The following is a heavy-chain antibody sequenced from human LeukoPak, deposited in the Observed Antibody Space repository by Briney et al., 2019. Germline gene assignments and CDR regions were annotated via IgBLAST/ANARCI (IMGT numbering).Heavy chain of an antibody. J-gene: IGHJ4*02. CDR3: ARAHPLVYAGDYFDY. Sequence: ASVKVSCKASGYTFTSYGISWVRQAPGQGLEWMGWISAYNGNTNYAQKLQGRVTMTTDTSTSTAYMELRSLRSDDTAVYYCARAHPLVYAGDYFDYWGQGTLVTVSS. CDR1: GYTFTSYG. V-gene: IGHV1-18*01. CDR2: ISAYNGNT. D-gene: IGHD2-8*01.